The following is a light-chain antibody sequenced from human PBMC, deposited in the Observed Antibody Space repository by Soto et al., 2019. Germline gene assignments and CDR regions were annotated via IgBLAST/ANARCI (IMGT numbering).Light chain of an antibody. CDR2: DAS. CDR1: QSISSW. CDR3: QQYNSYSGP. J-gene: IGKJ1*01. V-gene: IGKV1-5*01. Sequence: DIQMTQSPSTLSASVGDRVTITCRASQSISSWLAWYQQKPGKAPKLLIYDASSLESGVPSRFSGSGSGTEFTLPISSMQPDDFASYYCQQYNSYSGPFGQGTKVEIK.